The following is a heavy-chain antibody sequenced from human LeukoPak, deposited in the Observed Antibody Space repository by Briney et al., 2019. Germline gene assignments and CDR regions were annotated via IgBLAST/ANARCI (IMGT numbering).Heavy chain of an antibody. Sequence: PSETLSLTCTVSGGSISSGGYYWSWIRQHPGKGLEWIGYIYYSGSTYYNPSLKSRVTISVDTSKNQFSLKLSSVTAADTAVYYCARALSSVGLSVVPAAHIDYWGQGTLVTVSS. D-gene: IGHD2-2*01. CDR3: ARALSSVGLSVVPAAHIDY. J-gene: IGHJ4*02. V-gene: IGHV4-31*03. CDR1: GGSISSGGYY. CDR2: IYYSGST.